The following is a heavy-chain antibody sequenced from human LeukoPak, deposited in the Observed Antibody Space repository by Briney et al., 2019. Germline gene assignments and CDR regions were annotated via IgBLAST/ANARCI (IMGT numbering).Heavy chain of an antibody. V-gene: IGHV4-39*01. CDR3: SRSHDYGGLYFYYYMDV. J-gene: IGHJ6*03. CDR1: GGSISSRSDY. CDR2: LDSRGST. Sequence: EILSLTCTVSGGSISSRSDYWGWIRQTPGKGLEWNGILDSRGSTYYNPSLKSRVTISVGTSKNQFSLNLRSVTAADTAIYFCSRSHDYGGLYFYYYMDVWGKGTTVTVS. D-gene: IGHD4-23*01.